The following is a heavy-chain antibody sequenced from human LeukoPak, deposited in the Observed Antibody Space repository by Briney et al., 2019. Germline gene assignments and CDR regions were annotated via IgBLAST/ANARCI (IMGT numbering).Heavy chain of an antibody. J-gene: IGHJ4*02. CDR2: ISSSSSTI. CDR3: ARGAASEGYYYDSSGYYYEAYLHFDY. V-gene: IGHV3-48*04. CDR1: GFTFSSYS. D-gene: IGHD3-22*01. Sequence: GGSLRLSCAASGFTFSSYSMNWVRQAPGKGLEWVSYISSSSSTIYYADSVKGRFTTSRDNAKNSLYLQMNSLRAEDTAVYYCARGAASEGYYYDSSGYYYEAYLHFDYWGQGTLVTVSS.